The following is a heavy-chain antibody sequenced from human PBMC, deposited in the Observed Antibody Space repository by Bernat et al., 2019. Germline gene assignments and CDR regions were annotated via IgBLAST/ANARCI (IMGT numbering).Heavy chain of an antibody. CDR3: ARDLITWFRGGSLTDY. CDR2: IWYDGSNK. V-gene: IGHV3-33*01. D-gene: IGHD3-10*01. CDR1: GFTFSSYG. Sequence: QVQLVESGGGVVQPGRSLRLSCAASGFTFSSYGMHWFRQAPGKGLEWVAVIWYDGSNKDYADSVTGRFTISRENSKCTLFLQMNRLRAEDTAVYYCARDLITWFRGGSLTDYWGQGTLVTVSS. J-gene: IGHJ4*02.